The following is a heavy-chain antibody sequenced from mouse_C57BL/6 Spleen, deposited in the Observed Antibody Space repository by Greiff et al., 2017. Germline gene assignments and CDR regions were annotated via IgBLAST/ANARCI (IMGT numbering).Heavy chain of an antibody. V-gene: IGHV5-17*01. D-gene: IGHD2-1*01. CDR3: ARYGNYGYFDY. J-gene: IGHJ2*01. CDR1: GFTFSDYG. Sequence: EVHLVESGGGLVKPRGSLKLSCAASGFTFSDYGMHWVRQAPEKGLEWVAYISSGSSTIYYADTVKGRFTISRDNAKNTLFLQMTSLRSEDTAMYYCARYGNYGYFDYWGQGTTLTVSS. CDR2: ISSGSSTI.